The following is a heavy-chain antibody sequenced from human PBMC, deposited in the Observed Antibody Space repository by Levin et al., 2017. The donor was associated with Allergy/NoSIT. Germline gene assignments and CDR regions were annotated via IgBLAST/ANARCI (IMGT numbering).Heavy chain of an antibody. Sequence: PGGSLRLSCAASGFTFSSYEMNWVRQAPGKGLEWVSYISSSGSTIYYADSVKGRFTISRDNAKNSLYLQMNSLRAEDTAVYYCARGWSGSYFRTTLRAYYFDYWGQGTLVTVSS. J-gene: IGHJ4*02. CDR3: ARGWSGSYFRTTLRAYYFDY. D-gene: IGHD1-26*01. CDR2: ISSSGSTI. CDR1: GFTFSSYE. V-gene: IGHV3-48*03.